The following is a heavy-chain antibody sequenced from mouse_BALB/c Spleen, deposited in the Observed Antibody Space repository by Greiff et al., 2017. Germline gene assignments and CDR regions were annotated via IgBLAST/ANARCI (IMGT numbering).Heavy chain of an antibody. CDR2: INPNYDST. CDR1: GYTFTDYN. V-gene: IGHV1-18*01. CDR3: ARQDYHEYFDD. J-gene: IGHJ1*01. D-gene: IGHD5-5*01. Sequence: EVQLQQFGAELVKPGASVTISCKASGYTFTDYNMDWVKQSHGKGLEWIGDINPNYDSTSYNQKFKGKATLTVDKSSSTAYMVLSSLTSEDTAVYSCARQDYHEYFDDWGEGTTVTVSS.